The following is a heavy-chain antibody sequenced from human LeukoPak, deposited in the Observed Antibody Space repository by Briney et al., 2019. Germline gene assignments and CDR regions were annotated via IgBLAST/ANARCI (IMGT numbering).Heavy chain of an antibody. J-gene: IGHJ4*02. CDR3: ATVSTAMTLWN. CDR1: GYTLTELS. Sequence: ASVKVSCKASGYTLTELSMHWVRQAPGQGLEWMGGFDPEDGETIYAQKFQGRVTMTEDTSTDTAYMELSSLRSEDTAVYYCATVSTAMTLWNWGQGTLVTVSS. V-gene: IGHV1-24*01. CDR2: FDPEDGET. D-gene: IGHD5-18*01.